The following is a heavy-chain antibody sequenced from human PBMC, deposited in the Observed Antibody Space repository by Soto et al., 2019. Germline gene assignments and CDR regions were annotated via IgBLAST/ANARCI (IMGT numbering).Heavy chain of an antibody. Sequence: ASVKVSCKASGYTFTSYYMHWVRQAPGQGLEWMGIINPSGGSTSYAQKFQGRVTMTRDTSTSTVYMELSSLRSEDTAVYYCARDLSGPPHYYLTMPADYWGQGTLVTVSS. V-gene: IGHV1-46*03. CDR3: ARDLSGPPHYYLTMPADY. D-gene: IGHD2-2*01. J-gene: IGHJ4*02. CDR2: INPSGGST. CDR1: GYTFTSYY.